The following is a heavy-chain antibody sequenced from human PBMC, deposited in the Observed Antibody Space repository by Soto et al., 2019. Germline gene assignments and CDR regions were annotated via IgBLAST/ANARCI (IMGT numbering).Heavy chain of an antibody. Sequence: KESGPVLVNPTETLTLTCTVSGFSLSHIRVGVGWIRQPPGKALEWLAHVFSNDAKSYSPSLKGRLTISRDTFRSQVVLTMTNVDPVDTATYFCARIERYSTYEDFDFWGQGTLVTVSS. CDR3: ARIERYSTYEDFDF. V-gene: IGHV2-26*01. J-gene: IGHJ4*02. CDR1: GFSLSHIRVG. CDR2: VFSNDAK. D-gene: IGHD5-12*01.